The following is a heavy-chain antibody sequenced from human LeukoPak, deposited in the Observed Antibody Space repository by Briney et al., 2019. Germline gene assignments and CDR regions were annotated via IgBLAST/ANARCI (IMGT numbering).Heavy chain of an antibody. CDR1: GFTLSSYA. J-gene: IGHJ5*02. D-gene: IGHD3-10*01. V-gene: IGHV3-30-3*01. CDR3: ARSAGESGSYKLRNNWFDP. CDR2: ISYDGSNK. Sequence: ERSLRLSCAASGFTLSSYAMHWVRQAPGKGLEWVAVISYDGSNKYYADSVKGRFTISRDNSKNTLYLQMNSVRAEDTAVYYCARSAGESGSYKLRNNWFDPWGQGTLVTVSS.